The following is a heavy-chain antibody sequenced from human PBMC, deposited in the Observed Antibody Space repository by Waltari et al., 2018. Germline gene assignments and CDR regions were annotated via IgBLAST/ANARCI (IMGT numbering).Heavy chain of an antibody. J-gene: IGHJ3*02. V-gene: IGHV4-31*03. D-gene: IGHD2-15*01. CDR2: IYYSGST. Sequence: QVQLQESGPGLVKPSQTLSLTCTVSGGSISSGGYYWSWIRQHPGKGLEWIGYIYYSGSTYYNPSLKSRVTISVDTSKNQFSLKLSSVTAADTALYYCARMVVAAISDAFDIWGQGTMVTVSS. CDR1: GGSISSGGYY. CDR3: ARMVVAAISDAFDI.